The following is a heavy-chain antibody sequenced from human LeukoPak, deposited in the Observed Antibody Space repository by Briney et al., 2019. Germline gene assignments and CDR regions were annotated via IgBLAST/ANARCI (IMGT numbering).Heavy chain of an antibody. CDR2: IRSKASGGAT. CDR3: THRVDY. V-gene: IGHV3-49*04. CDR1: GFTFGDYV. Sequence: GGSLRLSCTASGFTFGDYVMSWVRQAPGKGLEWVGFIRSKASGGATEYAASVKGRFTISRDDSKSIAYLQMNSLKTEDTAVYYCTHRVDYWGQGTLVTVSS. J-gene: IGHJ4*02.